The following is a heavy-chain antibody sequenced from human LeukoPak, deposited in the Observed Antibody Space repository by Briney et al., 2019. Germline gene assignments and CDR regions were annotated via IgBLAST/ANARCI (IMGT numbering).Heavy chain of an antibody. CDR3: ARVMGDGYKRAFDY. Sequence: SETLSLTCSVSGGSIRSNYWSWIRQPPGKGLEWIGYIYHSGSTNYNPSLNSRVTISVDTSKNEFSLKLSSVTAADTAVYYCARVMGDGYKRAFDYWGQGTLVTVSS. CDR1: GGSIRSNY. D-gene: IGHD5-24*01. J-gene: IGHJ4*02. V-gene: IGHV4-59*01. CDR2: IYHSGST.